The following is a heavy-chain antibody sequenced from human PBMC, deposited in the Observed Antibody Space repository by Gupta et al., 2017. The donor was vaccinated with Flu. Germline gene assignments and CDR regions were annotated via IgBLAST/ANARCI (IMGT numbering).Heavy chain of an antibody. Sequence: GKGLEWVSSVSGGGGRTYYADSVKGRFTISRDNSKNTLYLQMNSLRAEDTAVYFCAREKCPNRVCHPVEAFDMWGQGTMVTVS. D-gene: IGHD2-8*01. V-gene: IGHV3-23*01. CDR2: VSGGGGRT. CDR3: AREKCPNRVCHPVEAFDM. J-gene: IGHJ3*02.